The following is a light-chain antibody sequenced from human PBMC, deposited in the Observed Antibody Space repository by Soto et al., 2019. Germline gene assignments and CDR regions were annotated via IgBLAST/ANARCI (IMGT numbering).Light chain of an antibody. CDR3: QQYYSTPLT. CDR1: QSVLYSSNNKNY. V-gene: IGKV4-1*01. Sequence: DIVMTQSPDSLAVSLGERATINCKSSQSVLYSSNNKNYLAWYQQKPGQPPKLLIYWASTRESGVPDRFRGSGSGPDFTLTISSLQAEDVAVYYCQQYYSTPLTFGGGTKVELK. CDR2: WAS. J-gene: IGKJ4*01.